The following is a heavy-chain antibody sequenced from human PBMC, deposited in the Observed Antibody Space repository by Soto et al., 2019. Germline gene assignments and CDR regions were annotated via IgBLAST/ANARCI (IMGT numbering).Heavy chain of an antibody. CDR2: ISYDGSNK. D-gene: IGHD2-15*01. V-gene: IGHV3-30*18. Sequence: GGSLRLSCAASGFTFSSYGMHWVRQAPGKGLEWVAVISYDGSNKYYADSVKGRFTISRDNSKNTLYLQMNSLRAEDTAVYYCAKDFGGWGLCSGGSCYSFSRRSTLHYYYYGMDVWGQGTTVTVSS. CDR1: GFTFSSYG. CDR3: AKDFGGWGLCSGGSCYSFSRRSTLHYYYYGMDV. J-gene: IGHJ6*02.